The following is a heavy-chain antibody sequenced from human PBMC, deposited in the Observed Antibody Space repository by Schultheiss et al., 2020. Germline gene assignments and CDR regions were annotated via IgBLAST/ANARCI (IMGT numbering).Heavy chain of an antibody. J-gene: IGHJ6*02. CDR3: AKVIPEYYYDRVLGGMDV. V-gene: IGHV3-48*01. Sequence: GESLRISCAASGFTFSSYSMNWVRQAPGKGLEWVSYISSSGSTIYYADSVKGRFTISRDNSKNTLYLQMNSLRAEDTAVYYCAKVIPEYYYDRVLGGMDVWGQGTTVTVAS. CDR1: GFTFSSYS. D-gene: IGHD3-22*01. CDR2: ISSSGSTI.